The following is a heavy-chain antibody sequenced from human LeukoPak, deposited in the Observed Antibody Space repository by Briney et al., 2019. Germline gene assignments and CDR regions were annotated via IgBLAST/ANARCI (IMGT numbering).Heavy chain of an antibody. CDR3: AKVMGRGSGCYYNSFDY. J-gene: IGHJ4*02. Sequence: PGRSLRLSCAASGFTFDDYAMHWARQAPGKGLEWVSGISWNSGSIGYADSVKGRFSISRDNAKNSLYLQMNSLRAEDTALCYCAKVMGRGSGCYYNSFDYWGQGILVTVSS. V-gene: IGHV3-9*01. CDR1: GFTFDDYA. CDR2: ISWNSGSI. D-gene: IGHD3-10*01.